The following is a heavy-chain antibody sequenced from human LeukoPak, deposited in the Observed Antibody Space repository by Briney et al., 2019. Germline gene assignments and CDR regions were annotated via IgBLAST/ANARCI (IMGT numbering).Heavy chain of an antibody. D-gene: IGHD1-26*01. Sequence: ASVKVSCKASGGTFSSYTISWVRQAPGQGLEWMGGIIPILGIANYAQKFQGRVTITADKSTSTAYMELSSLRSEDTAVYYCARAVGATNFDYWGQGTLVTVSS. CDR3: ARAVGATNFDY. J-gene: IGHJ4*02. CDR2: IIPILGIA. CDR1: GGTFSSYT. V-gene: IGHV1-69*10.